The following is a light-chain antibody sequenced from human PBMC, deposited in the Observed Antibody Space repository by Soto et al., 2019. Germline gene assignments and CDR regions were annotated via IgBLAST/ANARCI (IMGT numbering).Light chain of an antibody. Sequence: EIVLRQSPATVSLSPGERATLSCRASRSVSNYLAWYQQKPGQPPRLLIFGVSNRAAGIPARFSGSGSGTEFTLTISSLQSEDFAVYYCQQYNDWPTFGQGTKVDI. V-gene: IGKV3-15*01. J-gene: IGKJ1*01. CDR2: GVS. CDR3: QQYNDWPT. CDR1: RSVSNY.